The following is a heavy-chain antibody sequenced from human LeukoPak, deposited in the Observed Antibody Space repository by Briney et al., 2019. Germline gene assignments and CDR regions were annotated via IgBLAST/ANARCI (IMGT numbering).Heavy chain of an antibody. V-gene: IGHV3-23*01. Sequence: GGSLRLSCAASGFTFSSYAMSWVRQAPGKGLEWVSVISGSGGSAYYADSVKGRFTVSRDNSKNTLYLQMNSLRAEDTAVYYCGKGGRFDLLSPKFDQRGQGTLVTVSS. CDR2: ISGSGGSA. CDR1: GFTFSSYA. CDR3: GKGGRFDLLSPKFDQ. J-gene: IGHJ4*02. D-gene: IGHD3-9*01.